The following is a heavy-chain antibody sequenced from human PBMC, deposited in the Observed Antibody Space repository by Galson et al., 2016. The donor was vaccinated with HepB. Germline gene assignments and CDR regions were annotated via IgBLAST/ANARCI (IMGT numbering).Heavy chain of an antibody. Sequence: SVKVSCKASEETFTSYYIHWVRQAPGQGLEWMGLINPSGGTTRFAQKFQGRVAMTRDTSSSTVYIELSSLTSEDTAVYYCAREVRWSDRNWDYWGQGALVTVSS. CDR3: AREVRWSDRNWDY. J-gene: IGHJ4*02. V-gene: IGHV1-46*03. CDR2: INPSGGTT. CDR1: EETFTSYY. D-gene: IGHD4-23*01.